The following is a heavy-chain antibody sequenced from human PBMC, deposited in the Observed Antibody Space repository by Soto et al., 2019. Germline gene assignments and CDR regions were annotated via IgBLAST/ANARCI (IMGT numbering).Heavy chain of an antibody. V-gene: IGHV5-51*01. Sequence: GESLKISCKGSGYSFTSYWIGWVRQMPGKGLEWMGIIYPGDSDTRYSPSFQGRVTISADKSISTAYLQWSSLKASDTAMYYCARQQTGYCSGGSCYLDDYWGQGTLVTVSS. CDR2: IYPGDSDT. J-gene: IGHJ4*02. CDR3: ARQQTGYCSGGSCYLDDY. D-gene: IGHD2-15*01. CDR1: GYSFTSYW.